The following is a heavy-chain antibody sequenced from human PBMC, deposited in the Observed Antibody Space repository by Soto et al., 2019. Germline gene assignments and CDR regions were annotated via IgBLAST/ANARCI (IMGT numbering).Heavy chain of an antibody. CDR1: GGSIISTFYY. CDR3: ARRPDFRDHGWFDP. J-gene: IGHJ5*02. D-gene: IGHD4-17*01. CDR2: IHYSGET. V-gene: IGHV4-39*01. Sequence: SETLSLTCTVSGGSIISTFYYWGWLRQPPGRGLEWIANIHYSGETHYSPSLKSRVAISVDTSESQFSLTLDSVTAADTAVYYCARRPDFRDHGWFDPWGQGILVTVSS.